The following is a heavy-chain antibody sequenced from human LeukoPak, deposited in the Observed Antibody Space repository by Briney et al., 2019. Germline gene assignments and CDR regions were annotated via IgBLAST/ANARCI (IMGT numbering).Heavy chain of an antibody. Sequence: GGSLRLSCAASGFTFSSCAMSWVRQAPGKGLEWVSTIIDSGNSIYYADSVKGRFTISRDNSKNTLYLQMNSLRAEDTAVYYCAKSRASSGYYYDFDYWGQGTLVTVSS. CDR1: GFTFSSCA. CDR2: IIDSGNSI. CDR3: AKSRASSGYYYDFDY. D-gene: IGHD3-22*01. J-gene: IGHJ4*02. V-gene: IGHV3-23*01.